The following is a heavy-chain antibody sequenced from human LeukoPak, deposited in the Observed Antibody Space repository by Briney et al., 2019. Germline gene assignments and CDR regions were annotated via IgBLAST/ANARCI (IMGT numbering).Heavy chain of an antibody. CDR1: GDSISNYY. CDR2: LSDTGST. J-gene: IGHJ6*02. Sequence: PPETLSLTCTVSGDSISNYYWNWIRQPPGKALEWIGYLSDTGSTNYNPSLKSRVTISADTPKKQLSLKVRSVTAADTAVYYCVRAWGETRYYYYGLDVWGQGTTVTVSS. V-gene: IGHV4-59*01. D-gene: IGHD1-26*01. CDR3: VRAWGETRYYYYGLDV.